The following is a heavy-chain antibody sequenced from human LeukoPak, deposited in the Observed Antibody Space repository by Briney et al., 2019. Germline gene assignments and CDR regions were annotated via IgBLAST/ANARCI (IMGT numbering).Heavy chain of an antibody. J-gene: IGHJ6*02. CDR1: GFTFSSYA. CDR3: ARARTEDGMDV. V-gene: IGHV3-30*04. D-gene: IGHD1-14*01. CDR2: ISYDGSNK. Sequence: GGSLRLSCAASGFTFSSYAMHWVRQAPGKGLEWVAVISYDGSNKYYADSVKGRFTISRDNSKNTLYLQMNSLRVEDTAVYYCARARTEDGMDVWGQGTTVTVSS.